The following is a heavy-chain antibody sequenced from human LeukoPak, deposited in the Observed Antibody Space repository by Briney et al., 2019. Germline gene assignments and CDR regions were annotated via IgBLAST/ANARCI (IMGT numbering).Heavy chain of an antibody. Sequence: PGGSLRLSCAASGFAFQFFEMHWVRQAPGRGLEWVSGISKSGDSSNYADTVKGRLTISRDNSKNTLYLQMNSLRAEDTAVYYCAKRRGSGTAFDYWGQGTLVTVSS. J-gene: IGHJ4*02. V-gene: IGHV3-23*01. CDR2: ISKSGDSS. CDR3: AKRRGSGTAFDY. CDR1: GFAFQFFE. D-gene: IGHD3-10*01.